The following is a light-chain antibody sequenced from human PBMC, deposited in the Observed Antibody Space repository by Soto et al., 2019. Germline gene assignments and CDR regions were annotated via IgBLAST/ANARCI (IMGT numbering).Light chain of an antibody. CDR2: GAS. V-gene: IGKV3-20*01. CDR3: QQYGTSPFT. CDR1: QSVAYTY. J-gene: IGKJ3*01. Sequence: EIVLTQSPATLSLSPGEIATLSCRASQSVAYTYLAWFQQKPGQAPRLLIYGASNRATGIPDRFSGSGSGTDFTLTISSLEPDDFVVYYCQQYGTSPFTFGPGTKVDIK.